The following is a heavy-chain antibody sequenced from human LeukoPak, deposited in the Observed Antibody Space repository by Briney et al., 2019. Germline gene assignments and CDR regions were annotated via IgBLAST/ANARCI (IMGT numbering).Heavy chain of an antibody. Sequence: SETLSLTCTVSGGSISSYYWSWIRQPPGKGLEWIEYIYYSGSTNYNPSLKSRVTISVDTSKNQFSLKLSSVTAADTAVYYCARFWSYGSGSYYLDYWGQGTLVTVSS. CDR1: GGSISSYY. D-gene: IGHD3-10*01. V-gene: IGHV4-59*08. CDR3: ARFWSYGSGSYYLDY. J-gene: IGHJ4*02. CDR2: IYYSGST.